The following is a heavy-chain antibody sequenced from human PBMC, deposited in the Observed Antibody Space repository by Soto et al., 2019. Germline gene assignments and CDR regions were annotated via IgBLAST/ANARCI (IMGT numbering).Heavy chain of an antibody. J-gene: IGHJ6*02. CDR1: GYTLTELS. D-gene: IGHD5-18*01. V-gene: IGHV1-24*01. Sequence: ASVKVSCKVSGYTLTELSMHWVRQAPGKGLEWMGGFDPEDGETIYAQKFQGRVTMTEDTSTDTAYMELSSLRSEDTAVYYCATDRWWGYSFPYYYYGMDVWGQGPTVPVSS. CDR3: ATDRWWGYSFPYYYYGMDV. CDR2: FDPEDGET.